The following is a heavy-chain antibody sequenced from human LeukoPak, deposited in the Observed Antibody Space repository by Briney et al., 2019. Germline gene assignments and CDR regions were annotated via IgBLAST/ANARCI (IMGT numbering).Heavy chain of an antibody. J-gene: IGHJ4*02. D-gene: IGHD4-17*01. CDR2: INPNSGGT. CDR3: ARAGYGDYVFYFDY. V-gene: IGHV1-2*02. Sequence: ASVKVSCKASGYTFTGYYMHWVRQARGQGLEWMGWINPNSGGTNYAQKFQGRVTMTRDTSISTAYMELSRLRSDDTAVYYCARAGYGDYVFYFDYWGQGTLVTVYS. CDR1: GYTFTGYY.